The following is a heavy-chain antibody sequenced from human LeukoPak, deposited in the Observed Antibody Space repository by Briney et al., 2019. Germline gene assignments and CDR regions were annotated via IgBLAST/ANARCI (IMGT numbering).Heavy chain of an antibody. CDR1: GGSFSGYY. Sequence: PSETLSLTCAVYGGSFSGYYWSWIRQPPGKGLEWIGEINHSGSTNYNPSLKSRVTISVDTSKNQFSLKLSSVTAADTAVYYCAREYSSGWSIWFDPWGKGTLVTVSS. D-gene: IGHD6-19*01. CDR2: INHSGST. V-gene: IGHV4-34*01. J-gene: IGHJ5*02. CDR3: AREYSSGWSIWFDP.